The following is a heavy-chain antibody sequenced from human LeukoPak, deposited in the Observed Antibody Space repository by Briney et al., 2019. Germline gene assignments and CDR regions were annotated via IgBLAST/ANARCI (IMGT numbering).Heavy chain of an antibody. V-gene: IGHV3-15*01. CDR1: GFTFDNAW. D-gene: IGHD1-1*01. CDR2: IKTKTDGGTT. Sequence: GESLRLSCAASGFTFDNAWMSWVRQTPGKGLEWVGRIKTKTDGGTTDYAAPVKGRFTISRDDSKNMLYLQMTSLKIEDTAVYYCTTTAANSGAFDIWGLGTMVTVSS. J-gene: IGHJ3*02. CDR3: TTTAANSGAFDI.